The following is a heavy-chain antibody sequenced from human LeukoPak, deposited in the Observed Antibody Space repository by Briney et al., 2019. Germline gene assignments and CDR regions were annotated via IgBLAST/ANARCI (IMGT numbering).Heavy chain of an antibody. D-gene: IGHD3-22*01. CDR2: FNREDDAP. CDR1: GYSVNELS. J-gene: IGHJ4*02. CDR3: ATLDSYYDTSGRPLLPD. Sequence: ASVKVSCKVSGYSVNELSMHWVRQAPGLGLEWMGGFNREDDAPVYAQQFQGRVTMTEDTSTDTAYMELSSLRSEDTTLYYCATLDSYYDTSGRPLLPDWGQGTLVTVSS. V-gene: IGHV1-24*01.